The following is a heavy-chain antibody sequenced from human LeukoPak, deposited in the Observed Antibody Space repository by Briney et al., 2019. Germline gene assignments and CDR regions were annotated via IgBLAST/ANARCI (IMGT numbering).Heavy chain of an antibody. Sequence: SETLSLTCTVSGGSISSGDYYWSWIRQPPGKGLEWIGYIYYSGSTNYNPSLKSRVTMSVDTSKNQFSLKLSSVTAADTAVYYCARASPSIAYDSLRSMDVWGKGTTVTVSS. D-gene: IGHD5-12*01. J-gene: IGHJ6*03. V-gene: IGHV4-61*08. CDR3: ARASPSIAYDSLRSMDV. CDR1: GGSISSGDYY. CDR2: IYYSGST.